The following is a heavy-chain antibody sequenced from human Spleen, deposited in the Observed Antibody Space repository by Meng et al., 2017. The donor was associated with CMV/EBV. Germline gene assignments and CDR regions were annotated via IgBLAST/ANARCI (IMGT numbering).Heavy chain of an antibody. CDR1: GGSISSSTNY. Sequence: VSGGSISSSTNYWGWIRQPPGKGLEYLGNIYYTGTTYYNPSLESRVTISVDTSKNQFSLKLSSVTAADTAVYYCARRIGARNWYFDLWGRGTLVTVSS. CDR3: ARRIGARNWYFDL. J-gene: IGHJ2*01. CDR2: IYYTGTT. V-gene: IGHV4-39*01. D-gene: IGHD6-6*01.